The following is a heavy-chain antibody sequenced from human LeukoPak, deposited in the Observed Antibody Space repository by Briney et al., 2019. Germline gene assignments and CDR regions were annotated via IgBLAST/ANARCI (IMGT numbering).Heavy chain of an antibody. V-gene: IGHV1-46*01. Sequence: ASVRASCEASGDDVTSYYRYWVHLSPGQGLEWMAMINPSGGCTSYAENRHGISIMTRDTSTSTVYMELSSLRSEDTAVYYCARGLQPLADVLDIWGQGTQVTVSS. CDR2: INPSGGCT. CDR3: ARGLQPLADVLDI. D-gene: IGHD6-13*01. J-gene: IGHJ4*02. CDR1: GDDVTSYY.